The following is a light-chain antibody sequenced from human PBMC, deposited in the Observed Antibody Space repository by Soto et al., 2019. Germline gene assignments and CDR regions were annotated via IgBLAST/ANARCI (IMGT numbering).Light chain of an antibody. CDR1: QSVSSY. Sequence: EIVMTQSPATLSVSPGERVTLSCRASQSVSSYLAWYQQKPGQAPRLLIYGASTGATGIPARFSGSGSGTEFILTSSSLQSEDFAFYYCKQYSKWQLTFGGGTKVEIK. V-gene: IGKV3-15*01. J-gene: IGKJ4*01. CDR3: KQYSKWQLT. CDR2: GAS.